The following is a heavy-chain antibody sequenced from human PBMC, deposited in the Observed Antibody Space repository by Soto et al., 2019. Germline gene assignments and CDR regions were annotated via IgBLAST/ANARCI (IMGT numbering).Heavy chain of an antibody. CDR1: GYGFTSYW. CDR3: GTTLGYCSGGSCYPRYYGMDV. Sequence: PGESLKISCKGSGYGFTSYWIGWVRQMPGKGLEWMGIIYPGDSDTRYSPSFQGQVTISADKSISTAYLQWSSLKASDTAMYYCGTTLGYCSGGSCYPRYYGMDVWGQGTTVTVSS. CDR2: IYPGDSDT. D-gene: IGHD2-15*01. J-gene: IGHJ6*02. V-gene: IGHV5-51*01.